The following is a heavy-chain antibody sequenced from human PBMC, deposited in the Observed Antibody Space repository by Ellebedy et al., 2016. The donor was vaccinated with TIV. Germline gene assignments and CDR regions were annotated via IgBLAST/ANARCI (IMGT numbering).Heavy chain of an antibody. J-gene: IGHJ6*02. CDR3: ANSPPLAFGVNSLDV. CDR2: IYSGGST. CDR1: GFTVSSNY. V-gene: IGHV3-53*01. D-gene: IGHD4-23*01. Sequence: GESLKISCAASGFTVSSNYMSWVRQAPGKGLEWVSVIYSGGSTYYADSVKGRFTISRDNSKNTVYLQMNSLRAEDTAVYYCANSPPLAFGVNSLDVWGQGTTVTVSS.